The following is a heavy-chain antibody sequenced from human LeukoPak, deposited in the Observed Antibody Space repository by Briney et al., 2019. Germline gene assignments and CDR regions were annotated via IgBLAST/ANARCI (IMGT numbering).Heavy chain of an antibody. J-gene: IGHJ4*02. V-gene: IGHV3-15*01. CDR1: GFTFSAAW. D-gene: IGHD1-26*01. CDR2: IKSKTDGGTT. CDR3: ATEYYGSYNY. Sequence: GGSLRLSCAASGFTFSAAWMSWVRQSPGKGLGWVGHIKSKTDGGTTDYTAPVKDRFTISRDDSKNTLYLQMNSLKTEDTAVYYCATEYYGSYNYWGQGTLVTVSS.